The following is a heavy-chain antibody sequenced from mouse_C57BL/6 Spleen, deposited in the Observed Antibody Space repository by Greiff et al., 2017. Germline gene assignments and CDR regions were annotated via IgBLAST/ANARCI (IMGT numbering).Heavy chain of an antibody. J-gene: IGHJ4*01. Sequence: VQLQQSVAELVRPGASVKLSCTASGFNIKNTYMHSVKQRPEQGLEWIGRIDPANGNTKYAPKFKGKATLTADTSSNTAYLQLSSLTAEDSAIFYGASCDGYLYYAMDDWGTGTSVTVSS. D-gene: IGHD2-3*01. CDR1: GFNIKNTY. CDR2: IDPANGNT. CDR3: ASCDGYLYYAMDD. V-gene: IGHV14-3*01.